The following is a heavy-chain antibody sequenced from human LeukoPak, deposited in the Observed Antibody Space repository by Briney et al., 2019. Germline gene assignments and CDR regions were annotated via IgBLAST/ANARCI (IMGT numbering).Heavy chain of an antibody. CDR3: ARVSGTYYFDY. CDR2: FYSGGDI. J-gene: IGHJ4*02. V-gene: IGHV3-66*01. D-gene: IGHD1-26*01. CDR1: GFTVSTNY. Sequence: GGSLRLSCAASGFTVSTNYMSWVRQAPGKGLEWVSVFYSGGDIYCADSVKGRFTISRDYSKNTLYLQMNSLRAEDTAVYYCARVSGTYYFDYWGQGTLVTVSS.